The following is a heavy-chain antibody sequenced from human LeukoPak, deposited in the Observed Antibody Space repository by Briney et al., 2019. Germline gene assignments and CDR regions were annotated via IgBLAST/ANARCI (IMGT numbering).Heavy chain of an antibody. CDR2: INHSGST. CDR1: GGSFSGYY. V-gene: IGHV4-34*01. CDR3: AELELGY. D-gene: IGHD1-7*01. Sequence: SETLSLTCAVYGGSFSGYYWSWIRQPPGKGLEWIGEINHSGSTNYNPSLKSRVTISVDTSKNQFSLKLSSVTAADTALYYCAELELGYWGQGTLVTVSS. J-gene: IGHJ4*02.